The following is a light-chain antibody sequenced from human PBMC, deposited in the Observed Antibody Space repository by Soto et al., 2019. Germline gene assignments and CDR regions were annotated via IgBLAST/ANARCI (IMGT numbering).Light chain of an antibody. Sequence: QSVLTQPPSVSAAPRQKVTISCSGSSSNIGNNYVSWYHRVPGTAPKLLIYDNNERPSGIPDRFSGSKSGTSATLDITGLRTGDEGDYYCGTWDSRLRVVVFGGGTKVTVL. V-gene: IGLV1-51*01. CDR3: GTWDSRLRVVV. CDR2: DNN. CDR1: SSNIGNNY. J-gene: IGLJ2*01.